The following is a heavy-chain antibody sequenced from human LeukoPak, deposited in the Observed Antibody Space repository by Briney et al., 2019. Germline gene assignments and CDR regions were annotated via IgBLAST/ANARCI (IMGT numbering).Heavy chain of an antibody. CDR1: GFTFSDYW. Sequence: PGGPLRLSCVASGFTFSDYWMTWVRQAPGKGLEWVANIKQDGSEKYYVDSVKGRFTISRDNAKNSLYLQMNTLRAEDTAVYYCARGSPVDYWGQGTLVTVSS. J-gene: IGHJ4*02. CDR3: ARGSPVDY. V-gene: IGHV3-7*01. CDR2: IKQDGSEK.